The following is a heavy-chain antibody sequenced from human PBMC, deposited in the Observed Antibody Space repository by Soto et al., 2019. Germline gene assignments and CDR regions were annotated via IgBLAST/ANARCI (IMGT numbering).Heavy chain of an antibody. V-gene: IGHV3-48*01. J-gene: IGHJ6*03. CDR3: ARDPGYNWNSGGMDV. CDR2: ISSSSSTI. CDR1: GFTFSSYS. Sequence: GGSLRLSCAASGFTFSSYSMNWVRQAPGKGLEWVSYISSSSSTIYYADSVKGRFTISRDNAKNSLYLQMNSLRAEDTAVYYCARDPGYNWNSGGMDVWGKGTTVTVSS. D-gene: IGHD1-7*01.